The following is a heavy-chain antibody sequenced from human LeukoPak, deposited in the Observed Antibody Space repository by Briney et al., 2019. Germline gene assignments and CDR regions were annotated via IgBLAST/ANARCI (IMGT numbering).Heavy chain of an antibody. Sequence: GGSLRLSCAASGFTFDEYAMHWVRQGPGKGLEWVSGISWKGGIIGYADSVKGRFTISRDTAKNIVSLEMNSLRPDDTAIYYCAKGGRALRTDEPWLDSWGEGTLVTVSS. CDR2: ISWKGGII. CDR1: GFTFDEYA. CDR3: AKGGRALRTDEPWLDS. J-gene: IGHJ4*02. D-gene: IGHD1-26*01. V-gene: IGHV3-9*01.